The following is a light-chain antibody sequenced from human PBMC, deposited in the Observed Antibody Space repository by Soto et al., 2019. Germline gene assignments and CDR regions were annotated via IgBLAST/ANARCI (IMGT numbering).Light chain of an antibody. J-gene: IGKJ1*01. V-gene: IGKV2-28*01. CDR1: QSLLHSNGYNY. CDR2: LGS. CDR3: MQAIQTPRT. Sequence: DIVMTQSPLSLPVTPGEPASISCRSSQSLLHSNGYNYLDWYLQKPGQSPQLLIYLGSNRASGVPVRFSGSGSGTDFTLKISRVEAEDVGVYYFMQAIQTPRTFGQGTKVEIK.